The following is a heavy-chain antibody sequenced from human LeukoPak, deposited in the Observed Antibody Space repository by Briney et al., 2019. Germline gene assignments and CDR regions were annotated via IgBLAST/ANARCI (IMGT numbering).Heavy chain of an antibody. CDR2: ISYDGSNK. V-gene: IGHV3-30*04. D-gene: IGHD6-13*01. Sequence: PGGSLRLSCAASGFTFSSYAMHWVRQAPGKGLEWVAVISYDGSNKYYADSVKGRFTISRDNSKNTLYLQMNSLRAEDTAVYYCARDHEQQPAPHYYYYMDVWGKGTTVTISS. CDR3: ARDHEQQPAPHYYYYMDV. J-gene: IGHJ6*03. CDR1: GFTFSSYA.